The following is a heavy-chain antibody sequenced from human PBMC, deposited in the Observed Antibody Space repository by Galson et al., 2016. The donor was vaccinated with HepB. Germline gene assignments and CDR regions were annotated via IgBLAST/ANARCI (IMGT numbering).Heavy chain of an antibody. CDR2: ISSTSTYT. Sequence: SLRLSCAVSGFSFSNYYMTWIRKAPGKGLEWISYISSTSTYTNYADSVKGRFTISRDNVKNSLYLQMNSLRAEDTAVYYCARDREVPSWSVFSFDFSYHGMDVWGQGTTVTVSS. V-gene: IGHV3-11*06. CDR1: GFSFSNYY. J-gene: IGHJ6*02. CDR3: ARDREVPSWSVFSFDFSYHGMDV. D-gene: IGHD3-3*01.